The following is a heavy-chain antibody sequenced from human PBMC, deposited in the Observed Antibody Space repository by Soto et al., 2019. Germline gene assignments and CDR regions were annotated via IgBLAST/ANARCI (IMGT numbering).Heavy chain of an antibody. D-gene: IGHD3-10*01. CDR3: ASLSAVRGVGYYFYGVDV. CDR2: ISYDGLNK. V-gene: IGHV3-30*03. CDR1: GLTFNNYG. J-gene: IGHJ6*02. Sequence: QVQLVESGGGVVQPGRSLRLSCAASGLTFNNYGMHWVRQAPGKGLERVAAISYDGLNKFYIDSVKGRFSITRDNSKSTLSLQMSSLRAEDTAVYYCASLSAVRGVGYYFYGVDVWGQGTTVTVSS.